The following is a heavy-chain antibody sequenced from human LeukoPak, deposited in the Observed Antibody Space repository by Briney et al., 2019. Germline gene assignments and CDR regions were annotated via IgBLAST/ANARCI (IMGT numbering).Heavy chain of an antibody. CDR1: GFTFSSTS. CDR3: ARCRDTDSGSYPYYFDY. Sequence: TGGSLRLSCAASGFTFSSTSMSWVRQAPGKGLEWVAVTVGGGDGTYYADSVKGRFTISRDNSNNTLYLQMNSLRAEDTAVYYCARCRDTDSGSYPYYFDYWGQGTLVTVSS. J-gene: IGHJ4*02. CDR2: TVGGGDGT. D-gene: IGHD1-26*01. V-gene: IGHV3-23*01.